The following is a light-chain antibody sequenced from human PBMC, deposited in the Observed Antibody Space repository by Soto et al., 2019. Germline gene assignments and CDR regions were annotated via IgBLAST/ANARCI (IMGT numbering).Light chain of an antibody. CDR2: DVS. Sequence: QSALTQPASVSGSPGQSITISCTGTSSDVGGYNYVSWYQQHPGIAPKLMIYDVSNRPSGVSNRFSGSKSGNTASLTISGLQAEDEADYYCAAWDDSLSGVVFGGGTKLTVL. J-gene: IGLJ2*01. CDR1: SSDVGGYNY. V-gene: IGLV2-14*03. CDR3: AAWDDSLSGVV.